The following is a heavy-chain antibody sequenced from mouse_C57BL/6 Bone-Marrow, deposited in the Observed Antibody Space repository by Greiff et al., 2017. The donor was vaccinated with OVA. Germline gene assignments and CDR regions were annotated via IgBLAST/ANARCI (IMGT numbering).Heavy chain of an antibody. CDR2: ISGGGGNT. CDR1: GFTFSSYT. J-gene: IGHJ3*01. V-gene: IGHV5-9*01. CDR3: ASPGAY. Sequence: EVKVVESGGGLVKPGGSLKLSRAASGFTFSSYTMSWVRQTPEKRLEWVATISGGGGNTYYPDSVKGRFTISRDNAKNTLYLQMSSLRSEDTALYYCASPGAYWGQGTLVTVSA.